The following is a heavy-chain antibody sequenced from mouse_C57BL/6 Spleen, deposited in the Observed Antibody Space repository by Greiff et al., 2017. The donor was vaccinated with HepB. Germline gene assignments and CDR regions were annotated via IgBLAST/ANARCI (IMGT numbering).Heavy chain of an antibody. CDR3: ARGPYYGSSPWDY. D-gene: IGHD1-1*01. CDR2: ISYDGSN. J-gene: IGHJ3*01. V-gene: IGHV3-6*01. Sequence: EVQLQQSGPGLVKPSQSLSLTCSVTGYSITSGYYWNWIRQFPGNKLEWMGYISYDGSNNYNPSLKNRISITRDTSKNQFFLKLNSVTTEDTATYYCARGPYYGSSPWDYWGQGTLVTVSA. CDR1: GYSITSGYY.